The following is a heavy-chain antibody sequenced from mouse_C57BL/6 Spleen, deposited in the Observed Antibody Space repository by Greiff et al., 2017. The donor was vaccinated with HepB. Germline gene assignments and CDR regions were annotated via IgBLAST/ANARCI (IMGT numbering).Heavy chain of an antibody. CDR1: GYTFTSYW. V-gene: IGHV1-55*01. CDR3: ARRGITTVVAWWYFDV. Sequence: VQLQQPGAELVKPGASVKMSCKASGYTFTSYWITWVKQRPGQGLEWIGDIYPGSGSTNYNEKFKSKATLTVDTSSSTAYMQLSSLTSEGSAVYYFARRGITTVVAWWYFDVWGTATTVTVSS. D-gene: IGHD1-1*01. CDR2: IYPGSGST. J-gene: IGHJ1*03.